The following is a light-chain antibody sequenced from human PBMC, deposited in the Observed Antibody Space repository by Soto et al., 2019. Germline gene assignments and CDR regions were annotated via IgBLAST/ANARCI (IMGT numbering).Light chain of an antibody. Sequence: EVVLTQSPATLSVSPGERVTLSCRASQSVDIDLAWYQQIPGQAPRLLIYGASTRAPDMPGRFSGRGSGTEFTLTISSLQSEDYAVYYCQQYRKWPRTFGKGTKRDIK. CDR1: QSVDID. CDR2: GAS. V-gene: IGKV3-15*01. J-gene: IGKJ1*01. CDR3: QQYRKWPRT.